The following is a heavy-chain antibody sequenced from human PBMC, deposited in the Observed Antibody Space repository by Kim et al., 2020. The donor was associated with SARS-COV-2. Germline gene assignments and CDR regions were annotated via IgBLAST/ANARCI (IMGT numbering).Heavy chain of an antibody. J-gene: IGHJ4*02. Sequence: YATGLQGRFGFSLDTSVSTAYLQISSLKAEDTAVYYCAREENYDILTVTDYWGQGTLVTVSS. CDR3: AREENYDILTVTDY. V-gene: IGHV7-4-1*02. D-gene: IGHD3-9*01.